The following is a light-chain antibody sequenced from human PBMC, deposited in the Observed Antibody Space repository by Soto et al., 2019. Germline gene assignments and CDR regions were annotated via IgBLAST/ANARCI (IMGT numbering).Light chain of an antibody. J-gene: IGKJ1*01. CDR3: QQSYGTPLT. CDR1: QSISSF. Sequence: DIQMTQSPSSLSVSVGDRVTITCRASQSISSFLNWYQQKPGKAPKLLIYAASTLQSGVPSRFSGSGSGTDFTLTITSLQPEDIATYHCQQSYGTPLTFGQGTKVDIK. V-gene: IGKV1-39*01. CDR2: AAS.